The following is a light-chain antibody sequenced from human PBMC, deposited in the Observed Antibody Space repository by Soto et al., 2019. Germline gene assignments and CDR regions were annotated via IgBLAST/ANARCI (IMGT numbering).Light chain of an antibody. J-gene: IGLJ2*01. CDR3: QSYDPTLNVV. CDR2: ANN. V-gene: IGLV1-40*01. Sequence: QSVLTQPPSVSGAPGQTVTISCTGSNSNVGGGYDVHWYQQLPGSAPKLLIYANNNRPSGVPDRFSGSKSGTSASLAITGLQAEDAADYYCQSYDPTLNVVFGGGTKLTVL. CDR1: NSNVGGGYD.